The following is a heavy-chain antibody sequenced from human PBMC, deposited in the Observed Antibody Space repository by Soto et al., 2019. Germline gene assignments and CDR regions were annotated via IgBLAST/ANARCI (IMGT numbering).Heavy chain of an antibody. CDR3: ARDGRGLGKLSLFEY. V-gene: IGHV3-53*01. D-gene: IGHD3-16*01. CDR1: GFNVNTDY. CDR2: IYNGEST. J-gene: IGHJ4*02. Sequence: LRLSCAASGFNVNTDYMNWVRQTPGKGLEWVSFIYNGESTHYADSVKGRFTISSDKSKNTLYLQMNSLRVEDTAVYYCARDGRGLGKLSLFEYWGQGTLVTVSS.